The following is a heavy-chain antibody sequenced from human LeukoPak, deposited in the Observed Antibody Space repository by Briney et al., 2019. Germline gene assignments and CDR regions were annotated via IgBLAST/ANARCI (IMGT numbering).Heavy chain of an antibody. Sequence: SETLSLTCTVSGGSISSYYWSWIRQPPGKGLEWIGYIYYSGSTNYNPSLKSRVTISVDTSKNQFSLKLSSVTAADTAVYYCARVIRGVVVTAHYFDYWGQGILVTVSS. D-gene: IGHD2-21*02. V-gene: IGHV4-59*01. CDR2: IYYSGST. J-gene: IGHJ4*02. CDR3: ARVIRGVVVTAHYFDY. CDR1: GGSISSYY.